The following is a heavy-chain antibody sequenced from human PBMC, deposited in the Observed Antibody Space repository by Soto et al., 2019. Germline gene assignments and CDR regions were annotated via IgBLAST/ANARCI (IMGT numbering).Heavy chain of an antibody. V-gene: IGHV3-23*01. CDR1: GFPFAPST. CDR2: ISVSVGST. D-gene: IGHD3-16*01. J-gene: IGHJ4*02. CDR3: AKRHVTHSTSNAYFYDH. Sequence: EVHLLQSGGGLVQPGGSLTLSCGVSGFPFAPSTMSWVRQAPGKGLEWVSTISVSVGSTYSADSVQGRFTVSSDISDNTLFLRMTSLTADDTAVYFCAKRHVTHSTSNAYFYDHWGRGVLVTVSS.